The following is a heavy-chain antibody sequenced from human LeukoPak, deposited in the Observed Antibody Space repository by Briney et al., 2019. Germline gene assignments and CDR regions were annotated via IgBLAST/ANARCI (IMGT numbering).Heavy chain of an antibody. D-gene: IGHD2-15*01. CDR1: AYTFTGYF. Sequence: ASVKVSCKASAYTFTGYFMHWVRQAPGQGLEWMGWINPNSGGTNYAQKFQGRVTMTRDTSTSTVYMELSSLRSEDTAVYYCARDGGSGSGDYWGQGALVAVSS. CDR3: ARDGGSGSGDY. V-gene: IGHV1-2*02. J-gene: IGHJ4*02. CDR2: INPNSGGT.